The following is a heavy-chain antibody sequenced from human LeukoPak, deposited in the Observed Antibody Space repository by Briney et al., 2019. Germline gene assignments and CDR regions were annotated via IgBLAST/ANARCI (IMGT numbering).Heavy chain of an antibody. CDR2: IIPIFGTA. V-gene: IGHV1-69*05. CDR3: AVTWPLGYYYFDY. CDR1: GGTFSSYA. J-gene: IGHJ4*02. D-gene: IGHD7-27*01. Sequence: SVKVSYKASGGTFSSYAISWVRQAPGQGLEWMGRIIPIFGTANYAQKFQGRVMITTDESTSTAYMELSSLRSEDTAVYYCAVTWPLGYYYFDYWGQGTLVTVSS.